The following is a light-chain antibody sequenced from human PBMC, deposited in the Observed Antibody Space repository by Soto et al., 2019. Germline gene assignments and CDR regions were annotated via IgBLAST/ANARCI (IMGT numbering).Light chain of an antibody. V-gene: IGKV3-11*01. CDR3: QQRSNWPPWT. Sequence: EIVLTQSPANLSLSPGERATLSCRASQSVNRYLAWYQHRPGQAPRLLIYDAFNRATGVPARFTGSGSGTDFTLTISSLEPEDSAVYYCQQRSNWPPWTFGQGTKVEIK. J-gene: IGKJ1*01. CDR1: QSVNRY. CDR2: DAF.